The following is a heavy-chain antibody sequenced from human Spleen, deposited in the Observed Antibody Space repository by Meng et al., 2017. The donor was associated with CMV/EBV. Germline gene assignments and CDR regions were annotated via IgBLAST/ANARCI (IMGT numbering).Heavy chain of an antibody. V-gene: IGHV3-23*01. CDR1: GFNFGGYA. Sequence: GESLKISCVASGFNFGGYAMNWVREAPGKGLEWVSSLSASGTITEYGDSVKGRFTISRDNSKNTVYLQMKNLRAEDTAMYYCAKLPQIWSSNYYWGKGTLVTVSS. D-gene: IGHD5-18*01. J-gene: IGHJ4*02. CDR3: AKLPQIWSSNYY. CDR2: LSASGTIT.